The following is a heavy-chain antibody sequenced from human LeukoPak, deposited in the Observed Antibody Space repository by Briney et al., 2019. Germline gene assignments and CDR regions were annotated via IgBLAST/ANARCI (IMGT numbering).Heavy chain of an antibody. CDR3: ARVGRLQYGDYVAFDY. Sequence: GGSLRLSCSGSDFSLPNSVMSWVRQAPGKGLEWVSSVSVGGATTYYADSVKGRFTLSRDNAKNSLYLQMNSLRAEDTAVYYCARVGRLQYGDYVAFDYWGQGALVTVSS. D-gene: IGHD4-17*01. CDR1: DFSLPNSV. V-gene: IGHV3-23*01. J-gene: IGHJ4*02. CDR2: VSVGGATT.